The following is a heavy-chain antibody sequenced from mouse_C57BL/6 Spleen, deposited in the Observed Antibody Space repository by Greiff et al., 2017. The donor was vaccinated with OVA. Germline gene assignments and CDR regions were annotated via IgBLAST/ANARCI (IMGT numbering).Heavy chain of an antibody. V-gene: IGHV1-82*01. J-gene: IGHJ4*01. Sequence: LVESGPELVKPGASVKISCKASGSAFSSSWMNWVKQRPGKGLEWIGRIYPGDGDTNYNGKFKGKATLTADKSSSTAYMQLSSLTSEDSAVYYCARLSYDYGAMDYWGQGTSVTVSS. D-gene: IGHD2-4*01. CDR3: ARLSYDYGAMDY. CDR1: GSAFSSSW. CDR2: IYPGDGDT.